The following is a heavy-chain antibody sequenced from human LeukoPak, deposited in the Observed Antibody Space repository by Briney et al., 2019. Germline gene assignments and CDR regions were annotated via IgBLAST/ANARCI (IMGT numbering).Heavy chain of an antibody. D-gene: IGHD2-2*01. V-gene: IGHV3-13*01. CDR1: GFTFSSYD. Sequence: GGSLRLSCAASGFTFSSYDMHWVRQATGKGLEGVSAIGTAGDTYYPGSVKGRFTISRENAKNSLYLQMNSLRAGDTAVYYCARGDCSSTSCYSYYYYGMDVWGQGTTVTVSS. CDR2: IGTAGDT. J-gene: IGHJ6*02. CDR3: ARGDCSSTSCYSYYYYGMDV.